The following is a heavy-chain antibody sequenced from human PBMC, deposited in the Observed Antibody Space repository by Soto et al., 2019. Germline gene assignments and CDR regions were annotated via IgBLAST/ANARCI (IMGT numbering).Heavy chain of an antibody. CDR2: IYYSGST. CDR3: ARHALSGPHNWGSPAIDY. D-gene: IGHD7-27*01. Sequence: SETLSLTCTVSGGSISSYYWSWIRQPPGKGLEWIGYIYYSGSTNYNPSLKSRVTISVDTSKNQFSLKLSSVTAADTAVYYCARHALSGPHNWGSPAIDYWGQGTLVTVSS. J-gene: IGHJ4*02. V-gene: IGHV4-59*08. CDR1: GGSISSYY.